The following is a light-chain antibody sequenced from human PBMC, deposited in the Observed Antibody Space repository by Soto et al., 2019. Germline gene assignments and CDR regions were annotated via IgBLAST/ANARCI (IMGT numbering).Light chain of an antibody. J-gene: IGKJ1*01. CDR3: MQASQLRT. CDR2: QIS. CDR1: ESLLHTSGKTY. Sequence: IVLTQTPLSSRVTLGQAASISCSSSESLLHTSGKTYLSWLQLRTGQPPRLLLYQISQRPPGVPDRFTGSGAGTNFTLTISGVEADDIGIYYCMQASQLRTFGQGTKVDIK. V-gene: IGKV2-24*01.